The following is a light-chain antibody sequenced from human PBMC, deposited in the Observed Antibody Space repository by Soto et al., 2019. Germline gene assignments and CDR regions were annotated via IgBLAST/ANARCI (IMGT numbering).Light chain of an antibody. Sequence: EIVMTQSPATLSVSPGEGATLSCRASQGIGDTLAWYQQKPGQTPRLLIYDTSIRATGVPARFSGSRSGAEFTLTISSLLSEDFAVYYCQQYGSSPPSITFGQGTRLEIK. J-gene: IGKJ5*01. CDR1: QGIGDT. CDR3: QQYGSSPPSIT. V-gene: IGKV3-15*01. CDR2: DTS.